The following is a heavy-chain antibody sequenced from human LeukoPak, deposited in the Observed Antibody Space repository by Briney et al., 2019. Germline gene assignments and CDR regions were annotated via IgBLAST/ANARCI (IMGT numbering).Heavy chain of an antibody. CDR1: GYSFTSYW. J-gene: IGHJ4*02. V-gene: IGHV5-10-1*01. D-gene: IGHD3-10*01. Sequence: GESLKISFQGSGYSFTSYWISWVGQMQGKGLEWMGRIDPSDAYTNYSPSFRGDAPSSADKSISTASLQWSSLKASDTAMYYCARHSGSSHYYGSGSYYLDYWGQGTLVTVSS. CDR3: ARHSGSSHYYGSGSYYLDY. CDR2: IDPSDAYT.